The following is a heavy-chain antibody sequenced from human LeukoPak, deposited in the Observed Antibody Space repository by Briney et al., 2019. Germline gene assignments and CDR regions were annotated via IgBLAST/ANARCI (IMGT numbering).Heavy chain of an antibody. CDR3: AKQLGYCSDGSCYFPY. V-gene: IGHV3-23*01. Sequence: GGSLRLSCAAAGFTFSSPAMSWVRQAPGKGLEWVSAISNNGGYTYYADSVQGRFTISRDNSKSTLCLQMNSLRAEDTAVYYCAKQLGYCSDGSCYFPYWGQGTLVTVSS. CDR2: ISNNGGYT. D-gene: IGHD2-15*01. CDR1: GFTFSSPA. J-gene: IGHJ4*02.